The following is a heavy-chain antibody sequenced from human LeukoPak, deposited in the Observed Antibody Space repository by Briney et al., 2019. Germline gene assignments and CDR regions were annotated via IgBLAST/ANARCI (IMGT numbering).Heavy chain of an antibody. Sequence: SETLSLTCTVSGCSSRSYYWNWIRQAPGKGLEWVGFISYSGYTSYSPSLKSRVAISVDTAKSQFSLRLNSMTAADTAIYYCARGRNDNGGMFFDSWAQGNLVTVSS. CDR1: GCSSRSYY. D-gene: IGHD4-23*01. V-gene: IGHV4-59*01. CDR3: ARGRNDNGGMFFDS. CDR2: ISYSGYT. J-gene: IGHJ4*02.